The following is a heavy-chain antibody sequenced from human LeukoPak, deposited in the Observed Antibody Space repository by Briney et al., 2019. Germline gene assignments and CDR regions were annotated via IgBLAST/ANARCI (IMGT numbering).Heavy chain of an antibody. V-gene: IGHV3-7*01. CDR3: ARGVDSAIDW. Sequence: GGSLRLSCAASAFTFSSYWMNWVRQAPGKGLEWVANINGDGRDKYYVGSVRGRFTISRDNADNALYLQMNSLRGDDTALYYCARGVDSAIDWWGQGTLVTVSS. D-gene: IGHD3-9*01. CDR2: INGDGRDK. CDR1: AFTFSSYW. J-gene: IGHJ4*02.